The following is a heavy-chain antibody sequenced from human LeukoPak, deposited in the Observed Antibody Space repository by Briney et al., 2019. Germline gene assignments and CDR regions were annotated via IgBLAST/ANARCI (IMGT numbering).Heavy chain of an antibody. CDR2: INPNSGGT. CDR3: ARPTLQTLGA. CDR1: GYTFTGYY. V-gene: IGHV1-2*02. D-gene: IGHD3-10*01. J-gene: IGHJ5*02. Sequence: ASVKVSCKASGYTFTGYYMHWVRQAPGQGLEWMGWINPNSGGTNYAQKFQGRVTMTRDTSNSTAYMELSSLTSDDTAVYYCARPTLQTLGAWGQGTLVTVSS.